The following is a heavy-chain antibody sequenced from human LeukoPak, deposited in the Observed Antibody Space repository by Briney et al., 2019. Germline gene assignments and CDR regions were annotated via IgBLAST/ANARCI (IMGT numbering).Heavy chain of an antibody. CDR2: INPNSGGT. CDR3: ARPTLQTLGA. CDR1: GYTFTGYY. V-gene: IGHV1-2*02. D-gene: IGHD3-10*01. J-gene: IGHJ5*02. Sequence: ASVKVSCKASGYTFTGYYMHWVRQAPGQGLEWMGWINPNSGGTNYAQKFQGRVTMTRDTSNSTAYMELSSLTSDDTAVYYCARPTLQTLGAWGQGTLVTVSS.